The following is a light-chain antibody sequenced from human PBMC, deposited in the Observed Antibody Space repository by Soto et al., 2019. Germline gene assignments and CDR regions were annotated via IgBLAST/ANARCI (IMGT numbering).Light chain of an antibody. CDR3: QQRSNWPPKLT. CDR1: QEVCSY. Sequence: EIVLTQSPATLSLSPGGKATLFFRGRQEVCSYLTWYQQKPGQAPRLLIFYASNRATGIPARFSGSGSGTDFTLTISSLEPEDFAIYYCQQRSNWPPKLTFGGGTKVEIK. CDR2: YAS. V-gene: IGKV3-11*01. J-gene: IGKJ4*01.